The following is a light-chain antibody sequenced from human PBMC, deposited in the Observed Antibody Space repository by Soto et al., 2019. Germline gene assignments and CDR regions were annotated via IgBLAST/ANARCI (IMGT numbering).Light chain of an antibody. Sequence: QSALTQPASVSGSPGQSITISCTGTSSDVGSYNLVSWYLQKPGNAPKVVIYEGSQRPSGASNRFSGSKFGNTASLTISGLQAEDEADYYCCSYAGSSTDVFGTGTKLTVL. J-gene: IGLJ1*01. CDR2: EGS. CDR3: CSYAGSSTDV. CDR1: SSDVGSYNL. V-gene: IGLV2-23*01.